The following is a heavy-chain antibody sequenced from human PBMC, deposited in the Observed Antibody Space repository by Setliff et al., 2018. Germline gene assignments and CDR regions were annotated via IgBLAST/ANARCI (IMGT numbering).Heavy chain of an antibody. V-gene: IGHV4-59*08. CDR2: IHYSGSS. J-gene: IGHJ4*02. CDR1: GDSMRTNY. CDR3: ARRFTVSRGVDCFDL. Sequence: SETLSLTCTVSGDSMRTNYWTWIRQSPGKGLEWIGYIHYSGSSTYNPSLKSRVTISVDTSKNQFSLKLTSVTAPDTAQYYCARRFTVSRGVDCFDLWGQGAQVTVSS. D-gene: IGHD3-10*01.